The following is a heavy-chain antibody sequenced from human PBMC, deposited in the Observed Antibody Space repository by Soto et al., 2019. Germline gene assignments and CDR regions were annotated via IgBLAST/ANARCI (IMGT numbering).Heavy chain of an antibody. J-gene: IGHJ4*02. CDR3: ASVRYTSGQSLDY. CDR2: IYSGGST. D-gene: IGHD6-19*01. V-gene: IGHV3-66*01. CDR1: GFTVSSNY. Sequence: EVQLVESGGGLVQPGGSLRLSCAASGFTVSSNYRSWVRQAPGKGLEWVSLIYSGGSTYYADSVKGRFTISRDNSKNTLYLQMNSLRAEDTAVYYCASVRYTSGQSLDYWGQGTLVTVSS.